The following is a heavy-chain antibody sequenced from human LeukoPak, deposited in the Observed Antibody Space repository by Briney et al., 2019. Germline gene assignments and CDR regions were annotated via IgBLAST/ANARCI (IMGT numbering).Heavy chain of an antibody. J-gene: IGHJ4*02. Sequence: TSETLSLTCTVSGGSVSDYYWSWIRQSPGKGLEWIGYIYHTGSTSYSPSLKSRVTISADTSQNQFSLKLSSVTAADTAVYYCASRKLGNDYWGQGTLVTVSS. CDR3: ASRKLGNDY. CDR1: GGSVSDYY. CDR2: IYHTGST. V-gene: IGHV4-59*02. D-gene: IGHD7-27*01.